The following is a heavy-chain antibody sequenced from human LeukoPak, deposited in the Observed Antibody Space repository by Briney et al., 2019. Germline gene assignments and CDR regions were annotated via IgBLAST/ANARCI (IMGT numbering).Heavy chain of an antibody. D-gene: IGHD2-2*01. V-gene: IGHV3-53*01. CDR3: ARNFGTSYNS. CDR1: GFTVSSNY. J-gene: IGHJ4*02. Sequence: GGSLRLSCAASGFTVSSNYMGWVRQAPDKGLEWVSVIYSGGTTYYADSVKGRFTISRDISRNTVFLQMNSPRAEDTAVYYCARNFGTSYNSWGQGILVTVSS. CDR2: IYSGGTT.